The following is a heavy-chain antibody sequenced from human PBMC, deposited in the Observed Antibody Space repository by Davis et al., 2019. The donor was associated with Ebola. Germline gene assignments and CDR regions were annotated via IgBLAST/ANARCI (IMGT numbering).Heavy chain of an antibody. Sequence: GSLRLSCTVSGGSISSSSYYWGWIRQPPGKGLEWIGSIYYSGSTYYNPSLKSRVTISVDTSKNQFSLKLSSVTAADTAVYYCASNQLLGGYYYYYGMDVWGQGTTVTVSS. V-gene: IGHV4-39*01. D-gene: IGHD2-2*01. CDR3: ASNQLLGGYYYYYGMDV. J-gene: IGHJ6*02. CDR1: GGSISSSSYY. CDR2: IYYSGST.